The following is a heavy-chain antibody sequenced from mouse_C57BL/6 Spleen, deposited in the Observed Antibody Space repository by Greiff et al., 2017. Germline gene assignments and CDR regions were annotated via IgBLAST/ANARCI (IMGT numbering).Heavy chain of an antibody. CDR3: VDSFYDYGTSPFAY. CDR1: GFSFNTYA. D-gene: IGHD2-4*01. CDR2: IRSKSNNYAT. J-gene: IGHJ3*01. Sequence: EVKLVESGGGLVQPKGSLKLSCAASGFSFNTYAMNWVRQAPGKGLEWVARIRSKSNNYATYYADSVKDRFTISRDDSESMLYLQMNNLKTEDTAMYYCVDSFYDYGTSPFAYWGQGTLVTGSA. V-gene: IGHV10-1*01.